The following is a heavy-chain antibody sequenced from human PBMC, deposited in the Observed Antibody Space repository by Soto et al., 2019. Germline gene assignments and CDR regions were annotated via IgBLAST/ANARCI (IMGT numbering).Heavy chain of an antibody. J-gene: IGHJ4*02. D-gene: IGHD3-22*01. CDR2: ISGSGGST. CDR1: GFTFSSYA. V-gene: IGHV3-23*01. Sequence: EVQLLESGGGLVQPGGSLRLSCAASGFTFSSYAMSWVRQAPGKGLEWVAAISGSGGSTYYADSVKGRFTISRDNSKNTLYLQMNSRRDEDTDVYYGEKCQPYYYDSSGYYLPYSTMYYFDYWGQGTLVTVSS. CDR3: EKCQPYYYDSSGYYLPYSTMYYFDY.